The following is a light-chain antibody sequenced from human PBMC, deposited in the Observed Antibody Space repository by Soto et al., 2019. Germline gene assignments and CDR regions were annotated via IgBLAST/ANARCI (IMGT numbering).Light chain of an antibody. J-gene: IGLJ1*01. CDR1: SSDAGGYDY. Sequence: QSVLTQAPAASGSPGQSVTISCTGTSSDAGGYDYVSWYQQHPGKAPKLMIYEVSKRPSGVPDRFSASKSGNTASLTVSGLQAEDEAHYHCTSYAGNDVYVFGTGTKVTVL. V-gene: IGLV2-8*01. CDR2: EVS. CDR3: TSYAGNDVYV.